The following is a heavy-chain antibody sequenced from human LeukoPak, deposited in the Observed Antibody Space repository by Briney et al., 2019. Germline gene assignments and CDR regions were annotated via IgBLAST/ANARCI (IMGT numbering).Heavy chain of an antibody. D-gene: IGHD1-26*01. CDR2: IYYSGST. CDR3: ARDQVGATDY. CDR1: GGSISSYY. Sequence: SETLSLTCTVSGGSISSYYWSWVRQPPGKGLEWIGYIYYSGSTNYNPSLKIRVTISVDTSKNQFVLKLSSVTAAYTAVYYCARDQVGATDYWGQGTLVTVSS. V-gene: IGHV4-59*01. J-gene: IGHJ4*02.